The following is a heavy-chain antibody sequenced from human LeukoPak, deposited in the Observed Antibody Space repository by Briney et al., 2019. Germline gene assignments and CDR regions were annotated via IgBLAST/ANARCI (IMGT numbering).Heavy chain of an antibody. CDR3: TTFYSRLTDY. CDR2: INQDGSEK. CDR1: GFNLNSYW. J-gene: IGHJ4*02. V-gene: IGHV3-7*03. Sequence: GGSLRLSCAASGFNLNSYWISWVRQAPGNGLEWLANINQDGSEKYYVDSVKGRFTISRDNAKNSLYLQMNSLRAEDTAVYYCTTFYSRLTDYWGQGTLVTVSS. D-gene: IGHD2/OR15-2a*01.